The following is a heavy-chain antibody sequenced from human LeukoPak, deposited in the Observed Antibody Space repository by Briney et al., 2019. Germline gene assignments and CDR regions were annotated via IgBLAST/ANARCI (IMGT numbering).Heavy chain of an antibody. CDR3: ARGPTVTTSPYNWFDP. CDR1: GGTFSSYA. CDR2: IIPIFGTA. D-gene: IGHD4-17*01. V-gene: IGHV1-69*06. J-gene: IGHJ5*02. Sequence: GSSVKVSCKASGGTFSSYAISWVRQAPGQGLEWMGGIIPIFGTANYAQKFQGRVTITADKSTSTAYMELSSLRSEDTAVYYCARGPTVTTSPYNWFDPWGQGTLVTVSS.